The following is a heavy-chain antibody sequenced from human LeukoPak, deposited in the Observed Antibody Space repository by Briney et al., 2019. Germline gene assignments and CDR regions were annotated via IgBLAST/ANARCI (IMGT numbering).Heavy chain of an antibody. CDR2: IYHSGST. CDR1: GGSISSSSYY. CDR3: ARVQNYYYNYMDV. V-gene: IGHV4-39*07. J-gene: IGHJ6*03. Sequence: PSETLSLTCTVSGGSISSSSYYWGWIRQPPGKGLEWIGSIYHSGSTYYNPSLKSRVTISVDTSKNQFSLKLSSVTAADTAVYYCARVQNYYYNYMDVWGKGTTVTVSS.